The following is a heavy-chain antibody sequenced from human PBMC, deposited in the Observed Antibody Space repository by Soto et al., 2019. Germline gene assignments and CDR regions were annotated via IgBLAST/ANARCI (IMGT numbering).Heavy chain of an antibody. Sequence: QVQLQESGPGLVTPSGTLSLTCGVSGGSINSSDWFNWVRQPPGKGLEWIGEIYHDGRIIYNPSLKSRVTISMDKSKNQCSLNLFSVTAADTAVYYCARDHSYSGNWAFDYWGQGALVTVSS. CDR3: ARDHSYSGNWAFDY. J-gene: IGHJ4*02. CDR2: IYHDGRI. V-gene: IGHV4-4*02. CDR1: GGSINSSDW. D-gene: IGHD6-13*01.